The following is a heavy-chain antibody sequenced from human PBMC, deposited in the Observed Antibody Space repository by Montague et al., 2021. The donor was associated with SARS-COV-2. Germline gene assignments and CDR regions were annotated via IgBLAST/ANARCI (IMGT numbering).Heavy chain of an antibody. CDR3: ASGSYSSSWYGPKYYFDY. CDR2: INHSGST. D-gene: IGHD6-13*01. J-gene: IGHJ4*02. CDR1: GGSFSGYY. Sequence: SETLSLTCAVYGGSFSGYYWSWICQPPGTGLEWIGEINHSGSTNYNPSLKRQVTISVYTSKTQFSLKLSSVTAADTAVYYCASGSYSSSWYGPKYYFDYWGQGTLVTVSS. V-gene: IGHV4-34*01.